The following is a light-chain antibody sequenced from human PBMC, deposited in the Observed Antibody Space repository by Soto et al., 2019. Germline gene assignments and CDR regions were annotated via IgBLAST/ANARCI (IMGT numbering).Light chain of an antibody. CDR2: SAS. CDR3: LQDYNYPMT. V-gene: IGKV1-6*01. CDR1: QDIRND. Sequence: AIQMTPSPSSLSASVGDRVTITCRASQDIRNDLGWYQPKPGQAPKLLTYSASSLQTGVPSTFRGSGSGTEFTLTISSLKPEDFANYYCLQDYNYPMTFGQGTKVDVK. J-gene: IGKJ1*01.